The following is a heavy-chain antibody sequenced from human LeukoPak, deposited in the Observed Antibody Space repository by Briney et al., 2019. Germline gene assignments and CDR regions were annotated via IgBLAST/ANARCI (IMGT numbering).Heavy chain of an antibody. J-gene: IGHJ4*02. D-gene: IGHD3-10*01. Sequence: GRSLTLSCAASGFTFSGYAMHWDRQAPGKGLEWVAVISYDGSNEYYADSVKGRFTISRENSKNTLYLQMNSLSVEDTAVYYCARVGYYASGPFSYFDYWGQGTLVTVSS. CDR3: ARVGYYASGPFSYFDY. V-gene: IGHV3-30-3*01. CDR1: GFTFSGYA. CDR2: ISYDGSNE.